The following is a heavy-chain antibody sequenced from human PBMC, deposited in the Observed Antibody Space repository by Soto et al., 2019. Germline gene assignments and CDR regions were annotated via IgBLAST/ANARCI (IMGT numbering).Heavy chain of an antibody. CDR2: ISSSSSTI. CDR3: ARDGGYDYIWGSNNHYYYYYMDV. CDR1: GFTFSSYS. Sequence: GGSLRLSCAASGFTFSSYSMNWVRQAPGKGLEWVSYISSSSSTIYYADSVKGRFTISRDNAKNSLYLQMNSLRAEDTAVYYCARDGGYDYIWGSNNHYYYYYMDVWGKGTTVTVSS. J-gene: IGHJ6*03. V-gene: IGHV3-48*01. D-gene: IGHD3-16*01.